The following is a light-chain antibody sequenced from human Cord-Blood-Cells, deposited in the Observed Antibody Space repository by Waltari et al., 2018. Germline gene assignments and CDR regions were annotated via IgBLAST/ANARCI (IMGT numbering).Light chain of an antibody. CDR2: KAS. V-gene: IGKV1-5*03. Sequence: DIQMTQSPSTLSASVGDRVTITCRASQSLSSWLAWYQQKPGKAPKLLIYKASSLESGVPSRFSYSGSGTEFTLTISSLQPDDFATYYCQQYNSYLLTFGGGTKVEIK. CDR1: QSLSSW. CDR3: QQYNSYLLT. J-gene: IGKJ4*01.